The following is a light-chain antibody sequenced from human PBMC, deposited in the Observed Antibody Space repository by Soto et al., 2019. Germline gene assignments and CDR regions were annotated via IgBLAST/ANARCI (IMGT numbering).Light chain of an antibody. J-gene: IGKJ2*01. CDR3: QQRSNWPPYT. CDR1: QSVSSY. Sequence: IVLTQSPATLSLSPGERATLSCRASQSVSSYLAWYQQKPGQAPRLLNYDASNRATGIPARFSGSGSGTDFTLTISSLEPEDFAVYYCQQRSNWPPYTFGQGTKLEIK. V-gene: IGKV3-11*01. CDR2: DAS.